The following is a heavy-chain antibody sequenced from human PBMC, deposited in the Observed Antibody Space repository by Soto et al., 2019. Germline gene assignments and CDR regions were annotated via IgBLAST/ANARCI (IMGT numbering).Heavy chain of an antibody. J-gene: IGHJ4*02. CDR2: INTDGSRT. D-gene: IGHD1-1*01. CDR3: TRLLDLDF. CDR1: GFTFSSFS. Sequence: GGSLRLSCVGSGFTFSSFSMYWVRQAPGKGLVWVSRINTDGSRTDYADSVKGRFTISRDNAKNTVSLQMNSLRAEDTAVYYCTRLLDLDFWGQGILVTVSS. V-gene: IGHV3-74*01.